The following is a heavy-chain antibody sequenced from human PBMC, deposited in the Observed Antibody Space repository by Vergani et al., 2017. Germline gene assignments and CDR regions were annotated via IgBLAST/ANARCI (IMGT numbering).Heavy chain of an antibody. D-gene: IGHD6-6*01. CDR2: IGTAGDT. J-gene: IGHJ1*01. CDR1: GFTFSSYD. V-gene: IGHV3-13*01. Sequence: EVQLVESGGGLVQPGGSLRLSCAASGFTFSSYDMHWVRQATGKGLEWVSAIGTAGDTYYPGSVKGRFTISRENAKNSLYLQMNSLRAEDTAVYYCAKGVGAARPQYFQHWGQGTLVTVSS. CDR3: AKGVGAARPQYFQH.